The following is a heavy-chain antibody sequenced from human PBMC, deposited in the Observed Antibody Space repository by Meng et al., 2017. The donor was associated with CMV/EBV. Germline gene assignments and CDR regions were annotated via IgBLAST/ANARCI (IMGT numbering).Heavy chain of an antibody. CDR3: ARDRWQSQVVPSRVHWFDP. V-gene: IGHV3-11*04. J-gene: IGHJ5*02. CDR2: ISSSGSTI. CDR1: GFTFSDYY. D-gene: IGHD2-2*01. Sequence: GESLKISCAASGFTFSDYYMSWIRQAPGKGLEWVSYISSSGSTIYYADSVKGRFTISRDNAKNSLYLQMNSLRAEDTAVYYCARDRWQSQVVPSRVHWFDPWGQGTLVTVSS.